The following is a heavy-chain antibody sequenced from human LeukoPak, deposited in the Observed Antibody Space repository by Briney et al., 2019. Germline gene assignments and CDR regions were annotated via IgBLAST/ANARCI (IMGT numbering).Heavy chain of an antibody. CDR3: ASLYRDY. CDR2: ISDSGGYT. Sequence: GGSLRLSCAASGFTFSSYAMNWVRQAPGKGLEWVSAISDSGGYTYYADSVKGRFTISRDNSKNTLYLQMNILRAEDTAVYHCASLYRDYWGQGTLVTVSS. V-gene: IGHV3-23*01. CDR1: GFTFSSYA. D-gene: IGHD3-16*01. J-gene: IGHJ4*02.